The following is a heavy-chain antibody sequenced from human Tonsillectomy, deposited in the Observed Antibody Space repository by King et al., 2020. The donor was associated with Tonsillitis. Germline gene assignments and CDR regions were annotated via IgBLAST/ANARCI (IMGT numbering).Heavy chain of an antibody. CDR2: MYYSGTI. J-gene: IGHJ4*02. CDR1: GGSISSSDHY. V-gene: IGHV4-39*01. D-gene: IGHD1-26*01. Sequence: QLQESGPGVVKPSETLSLTCTVSGGSISSSDHYWAWIRQPPGKGLEWIGYMYYSGTIFYNPSLKSRITISGGTSENRFSLKLSSVIAADTAVYFCARSVSGSFDYWGQGALVTVSS. CDR3: ARSVSGSFDY.